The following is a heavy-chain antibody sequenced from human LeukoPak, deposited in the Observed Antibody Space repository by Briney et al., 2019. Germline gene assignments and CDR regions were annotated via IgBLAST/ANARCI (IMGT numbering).Heavy chain of an antibody. V-gene: IGHV3-48*01. J-gene: IGHJ4*02. CDR3: ARSPGDIVVVPAASDY. CDR2: ISSSSSTI. CDR1: GFTFSSYR. Sequence: GGSLRLSCAASGFTFSSYRMNWVRQAPGKGLEWVSYISSSSSTIYYADSVKGRFTISRDNAKNSLYLQMNSLRAEDTAVYYCARSPGDIVVVPAASDYWGQGTLVTVSS. D-gene: IGHD2-2*01.